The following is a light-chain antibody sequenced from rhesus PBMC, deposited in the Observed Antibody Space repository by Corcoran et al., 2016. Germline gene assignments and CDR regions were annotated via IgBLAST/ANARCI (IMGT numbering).Light chain of an antibody. CDR3: LQSSSWPYS. Sequence: EIVMTQSPATLALSPGERATLSCRASQSVSMFLGWYQQKPGQAPRLLIYGASSRATGIPDRFSGSGSGTEVTRTISSLEPEDVGVYFCLQSSSWPYSFGQGTKVEIK. V-gene: IGKV3-24*03. CDR1: QSVSMF. CDR2: GAS. J-gene: IGKJ2*01.